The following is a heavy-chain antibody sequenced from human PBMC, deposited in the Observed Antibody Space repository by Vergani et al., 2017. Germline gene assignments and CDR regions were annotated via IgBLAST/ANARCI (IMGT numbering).Heavy chain of an antibody. V-gene: IGHV3-33*01. CDR3: VRDRRPEVVNIFDY. D-gene: IGHD4-23*01. Sequence: QVQLVESGGGVVQPGKSLRLSCAASGFTFRNHGMHWVRQAPGKGPEWVAVIWFDGDNKYYADSVKGRFTIARDNSKNTLFLQINSLRAEDTAVYYCVRDRRPEVVNIFDYWGRGTLVTVSS. CDR2: IWFDGDNK. J-gene: IGHJ4*02. CDR1: GFTFRNHG.